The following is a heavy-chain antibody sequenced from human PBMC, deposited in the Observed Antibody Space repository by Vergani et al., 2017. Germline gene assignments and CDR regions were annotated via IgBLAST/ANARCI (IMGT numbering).Heavy chain of an antibody. D-gene: IGHD3-10*01. CDR1: GSSISSGDYY. Sequence: QVQLQESGPGLVKPSQTLSLTCTVSGSSISSGDYYWSWIRQPPGKGLGWIGYIYYRGGPYYNPSLKSRVTRSVDTSKNQFSLKLSSVTAANTAVDYCARERPYYYGSGKAFDIWSQGTMVTVSS. CDR2: IYYRGGP. CDR3: ARERPYYYGSGKAFDI. V-gene: IGHV4-30-4*08. J-gene: IGHJ3*02.